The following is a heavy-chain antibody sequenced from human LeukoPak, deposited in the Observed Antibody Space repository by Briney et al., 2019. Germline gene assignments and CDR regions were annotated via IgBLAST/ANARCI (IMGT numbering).Heavy chain of an antibody. CDR1: GFIVSSYY. V-gene: IGHV3-53*01. J-gene: IGHJ4*02. D-gene: IGHD5-12*01. CDR3: ASLFYVSGVGSGYVFEY. Sequence: GGSLRLSCAASGFIVSSYYMSWVRQAPGKGLEWVSVLYSGGSTYYADSVKGRFTISRDNSKNTLYLQMNSLRAEDTAVYYCASLFYVSGVGSGYVFEYWGQGALVTVSS. CDR2: LYSGGST.